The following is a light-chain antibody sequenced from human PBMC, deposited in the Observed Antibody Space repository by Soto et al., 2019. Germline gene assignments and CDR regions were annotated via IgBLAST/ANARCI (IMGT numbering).Light chain of an antibody. CDR1: SSDVGAYSY. CDR2: DVS. CDR3: SSYTSSITLV. J-gene: IGLJ2*01. V-gene: IGLV2-14*01. Sequence: QSALTQLASVSGSPGQSITISCTGTSSDVGAYSYVSWYQQHPGKAPKLIIYDVSNRPSGVSNRFSGSKSGNTASLTISGLQAEDEADYYCSSYTSSITLVFGGGTKLTVL.